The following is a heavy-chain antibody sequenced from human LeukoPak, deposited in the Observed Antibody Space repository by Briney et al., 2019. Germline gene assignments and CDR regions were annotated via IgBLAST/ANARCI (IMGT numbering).Heavy chain of an antibody. D-gene: IGHD3-3*01. CDR1: GFTFNTYW. CDR2: INWNGGST. Sequence: GGSLRLSCVASGFTFNTYWMSWVRQAPGKGLEWVSGINWNGGSTGYADSVKGRFTISRDNAKNSLYLQMNILSAEDTAWYDCSRAFYDFWSGYQDPDVFDIWGQGTMVTVSS. CDR3: SRAFYDFWSGYQDPDVFDI. J-gene: IGHJ3*02. V-gene: IGHV3-20*01.